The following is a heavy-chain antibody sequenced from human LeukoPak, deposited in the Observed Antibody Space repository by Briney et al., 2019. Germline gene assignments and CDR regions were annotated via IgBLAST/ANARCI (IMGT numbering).Heavy chain of an antibody. J-gene: IGHJ5*02. V-gene: IGHV3-21*01. CDR3: ARDPSPASVATINWFDP. CDR1: GFTFSSYS. D-gene: IGHD5-12*01. Sequence: GGSLRLSCAASGFTFSSYSMNWVRQAPGKGLEWVSSISSSSSYIYYADSVKGRFTISRDNAKNSLYLQMNSLRSEDTAVYYCARDPSPASVATINWFDPWGQGTLVTVSS. CDR2: ISSSSSYI.